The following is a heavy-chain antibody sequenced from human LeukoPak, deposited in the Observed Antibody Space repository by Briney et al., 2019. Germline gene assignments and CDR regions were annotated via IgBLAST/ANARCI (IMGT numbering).Heavy chain of an antibody. D-gene: IGHD3-9*01. J-gene: IGHJ4*02. Sequence: GGSLRLSCAASGFTFSSYSMNWVRQAPGKGLEWVSSISSSSSYIYYADSVKGRFTISRDNAKNSLYLQMNSLRAEDTAVYYCARGAPVLRYFDWLLLTLKFGYWGQGTLVTVSS. CDR3: ARGAPVLRYFDWLLLTLKFGY. CDR2: ISSSSSYI. V-gene: IGHV3-21*01. CDR1: GFTFSSYS.